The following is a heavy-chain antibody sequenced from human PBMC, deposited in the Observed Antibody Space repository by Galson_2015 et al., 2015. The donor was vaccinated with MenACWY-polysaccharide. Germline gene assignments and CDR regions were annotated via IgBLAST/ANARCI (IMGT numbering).Heavy chain of an antibody. CDR3: ARKGGDYVLGGMDV. V-gene: IGHV7-4-1*02. J-gene: IGHJ6*02. CDR2: INTNTGNP. Sequence: SVKVSCKASGYTFTSYAMNWVRQAPGQGLEWMGWINTNTGNPTYAQGFTGQFVFSLDTSVSTAYLQISSLKAEDTAVYYCARKGGDYVLGGMDVWGQGTTVTVSS. D-gene: IGHD4-17*01. CDR1: GYTFTSYA.